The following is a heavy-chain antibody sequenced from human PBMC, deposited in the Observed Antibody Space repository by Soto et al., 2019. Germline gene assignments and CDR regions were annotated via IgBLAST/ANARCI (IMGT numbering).Heavy chain of an antibody. CDR2: ISYDGRNK. V-gene: IGHV3-30*04. CDR3: ARETDGMDV. CDR1: GFTFSSYA. J-gene: IGHJ6*02. Sequence: QVQLVESGGGVVQPGRSLRLSCAASGFTFSSYAMHWVRQAPGKGLEWVAVISYDGRNKYHADSVKGRFTISRDNSKNTLSLQMNSLRVDDTAVYYCARETDGMDVWGQGTTVTVSS.